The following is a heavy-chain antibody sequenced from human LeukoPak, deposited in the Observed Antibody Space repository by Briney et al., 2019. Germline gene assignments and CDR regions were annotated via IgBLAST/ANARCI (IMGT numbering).Heavy chain of an antibody. Sequence: SETLSLTCTVSGYSISSGYYWGWIRQPPGKGLEWIGGIYHSGSTYYNPSLKSRVTISVDTSKNQFSLKLSSVTAADTAVYYCARAGGYSYGYWGQGTLVTVSS. D-gene: IGHD5-18*01. J-gene: IGHJ4*02. CDR2: IYHSGST. CDR1: GYSISSGYY. V-gene: IGHV4-38-2*02. CDR3: ARAGGYSYGY.